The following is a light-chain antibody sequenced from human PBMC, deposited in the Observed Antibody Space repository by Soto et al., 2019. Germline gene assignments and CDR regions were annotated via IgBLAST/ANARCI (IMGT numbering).Light chain of an antibody. V-gene: IGKV3-15*01. CDR2: GAS. CDR3: HQYNIWPPLL. CDR1: QSVRSN. J-gene: IGKJ4*01. Sequence: EIVMTQSPATLSVSPGESATLSCRASQSVRSNLAWYQQKPGQAPRLLIYGASTRATGIPARFSGSGSWTEYTLTISGLQSEDFAVYYCHQYNIWPPLLFGGGTKVEIK.